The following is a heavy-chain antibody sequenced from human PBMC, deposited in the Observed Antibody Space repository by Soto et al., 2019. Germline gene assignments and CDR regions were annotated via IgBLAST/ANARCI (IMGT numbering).Heavy chain of an antibody. Sequence: GGSLRLSCAASGFTFSSYGMHWVRQAPGKGLEWVAVISYDGSNKYYADSVKGRFTISRDNSKNTLYLQMNSLRAEDTAVYYCANERGDYVFFYWGQGTLVTVSS. D-gene: IGHD4-17*01. CDR1: GFTFSSYG. CDR2: ISYDGSNK. V-gene: IGHV3-30*18. CDR3: ANERGDYVFFY. J-gene: IGHJ4*02.